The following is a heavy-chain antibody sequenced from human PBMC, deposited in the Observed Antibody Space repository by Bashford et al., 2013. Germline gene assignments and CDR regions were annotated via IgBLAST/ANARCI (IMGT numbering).Heavy chain of an antibody. V-gene: IGHV4-61*01. Sequence: SETLSLTCTVSGGSVNSGNYYWSWIRQPPGKGLEWIGNKHPSGFTSYNPSLKSRVTISVDTSKNEFSLRLNSMTAADTAVYYCAREDLLVGATLFDYWGQGTLVTVSS. D-gene: IGHD1-26*01. CDR1: GGSVNSGNYY. CDR3: AREDLLVGATLFDY. J-gene: IGHJ4*02. CDR2: KHPSGFT.